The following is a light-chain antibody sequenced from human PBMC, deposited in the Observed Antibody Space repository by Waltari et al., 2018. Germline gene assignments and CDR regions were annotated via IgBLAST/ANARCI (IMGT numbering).Light chain of an antibody. CDR3: MQGTHWPYT. CDR1: QSLVHSDGNTY. Sequence: DVVLTQSPLSLPVTLGQPASISCRSSQSLVHSDGNTYLYWFQHRPGQSPRRLIYKAYNRDGGIPDRFSGSGSGADFTLKISRVEAEDVGVYYCMQGTHWPYTFGKGTKVET. V-gene: IGKV2-30*02. J-gene: IGKJ2*01. CDR2: KAY.